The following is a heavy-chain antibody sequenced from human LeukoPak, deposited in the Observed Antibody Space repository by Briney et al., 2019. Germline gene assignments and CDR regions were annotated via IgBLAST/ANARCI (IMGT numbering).Heavy chain of an antibody. D-gene: IGHD3-10*01. V-gene: IGHV4-34*01. CDR3: ARHRHYYGSGSYYSSHYYMDV. CDR1: GGSFSGYY. CDR2: INHSGST. Sequence: SETLSLTCAVYGGSFSGYYWSWIRQPPGKGLEWIGEINHSGSTNYNPSLKSRVTISVDTSKNQFSLKLSSATAADTAVYYCARHRHYYGSGSYYSSHYYMDVWGKGTTVTISS. J-gene: IGHJ6*03.